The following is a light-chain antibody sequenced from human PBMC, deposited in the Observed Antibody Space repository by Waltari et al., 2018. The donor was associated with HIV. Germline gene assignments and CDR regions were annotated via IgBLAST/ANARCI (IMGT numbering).Light chain of an antibody. Sequence: DIQMTQSPSSLSATVGDRVTITCQASQDIRDFLNWYQQKPGKAPKLLIYDASNLETGVPSTFSGSGSGTDFTFTISSLQPEDIATYYCQQYDNLPLTFGEVTRVEIK. J-gene: IGKJ4*01. CDR2: DAS. CDR1: QDIRDF. CDR3: QQYDNLPLT. V-gene: IGKV1-33*01.